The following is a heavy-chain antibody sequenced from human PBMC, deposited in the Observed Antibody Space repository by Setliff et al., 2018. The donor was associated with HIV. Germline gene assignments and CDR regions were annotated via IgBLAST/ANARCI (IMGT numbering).Heavy chain of an antibody. CDR2: ISSSSSYI. CDR1: GFTFSSYT. J-gene: IGHJ4*02. Sequence: GGSLRLSCAASGFTFSSYTMNWVRQAPGKGLEWVSSISSSSSYIHYADSVKGRFTISRDNAKNSLYLQMNSLRAEDTAVYYCARSSSGWYVDDYWGQGTLVTVSS. V-gene: IGHV3-21*01. D-gene: IGHD6-19*01. CDR3: ARSSSGWYVDDY.